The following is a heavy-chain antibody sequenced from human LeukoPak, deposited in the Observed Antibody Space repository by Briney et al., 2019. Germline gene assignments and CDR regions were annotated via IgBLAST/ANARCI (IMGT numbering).Heavy chain of an antibody. CDR1: GFTFSSYA. J-gene: IGHJ4*02. Sequence: GGSLRLSCAASGFTFSSYAMSWVRQAPGKGLEWVSVISGSGGNTYYADSVKGRFTISRDNSKNTLYLQMNSLRAEDTAVYYCAKERWEQPRLIDYWGQGTLVTVSS. V-gene: IGHV3-23*01. CDR2: ISGSGGNT. D-gene: IGHD1/OR15-1a*01. CDR3: AKERWEQPRLIDY.